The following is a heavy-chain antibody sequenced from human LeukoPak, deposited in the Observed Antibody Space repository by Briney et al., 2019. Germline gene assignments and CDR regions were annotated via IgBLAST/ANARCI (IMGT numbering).Heavy chain of an antibody. V-gene: IGHV4-59*01. CDR2: IYYSGST. CDR3: ASLPYYYDSSGTTVGYFDY. CDR1: GGSISSYY. Sequence: PSETLSLTCTVSGGSISSYYWSWIRQPPGKGLEWIGYIYYSGSTNYNPSLKSRVTISVDTSKNQFSLKLSSVTAADTAVYYCASLPYYYDSSGTTVGYFDYWGQGTLVTVSS. D-gene: IGHD3-22*01. J-gene: IGHJ4*02.